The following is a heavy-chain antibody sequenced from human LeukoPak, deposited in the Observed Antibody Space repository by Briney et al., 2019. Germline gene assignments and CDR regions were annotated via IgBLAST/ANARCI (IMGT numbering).Heavy chain of an antibody. J-gene: IGHJ4*02. CDR1: GFTFRSYA. D-gene: IGHD6-25*01. V-gene: IGHV3-21*01. Sequence: GGFLRLSCAASGFTFRSYAMNWVRQAPGKGLEWVSSISSSSSYIYYADSVKGRFTISRDNAKNSLYLQMNSLRAEDTAVYYCARDGSGGYWGQGTLVTVSS. CDR3: ARDGSGGY. CDR2: ISSSSSYI.